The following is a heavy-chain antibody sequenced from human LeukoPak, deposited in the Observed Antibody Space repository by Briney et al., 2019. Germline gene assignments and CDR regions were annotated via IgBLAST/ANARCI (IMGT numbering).Heavy chain of an antibody. V-gene: IGHV1-69*01. D-gene: IGHD6-13*01. CDR1: GGTFSSYA. CDR3: ARALAAEAVPFDY. CDR2: IIPIFGTA. Sequence: SVKVSCKASGGTFSSYAISWVRQAPGQGLEWMGGIIPIFGTANYAQKFQGRVTITADESTSTAYMELSSLRSEDTAVYYCARALAAEAVPFDYWGQGTLVTVSS. J-gene: IGHJ4*02.